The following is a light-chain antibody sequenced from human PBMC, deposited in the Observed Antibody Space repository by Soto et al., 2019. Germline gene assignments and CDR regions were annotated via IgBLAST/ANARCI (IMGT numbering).Light chain of an antibody. CDR3: SSYTSSSTPYV. Sequence: SVLTQPASVSGSPGQSITISCTGTSSDVGGYNYVSWYQPHPRKAPKLMIYEVSNRPSGVSNRFSGSKSGNTASLTISGLQAEDEADYYCSSYTSSSTPYVFGTGTKVTVL. CDR1: SSDVGGYNY. V-gene: IGLV2-14*01. J-gene: IGLJ1*01. CDR2: EVS.